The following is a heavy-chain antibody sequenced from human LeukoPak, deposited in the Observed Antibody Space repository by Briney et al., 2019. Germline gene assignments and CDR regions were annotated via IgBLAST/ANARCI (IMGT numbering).Heavy chain of an antibody. D-gene: IGHD6-13*01. V-gene: IGHV3-30*04. J-gene: IGHJ4*02. CDR3: ARGEEQQLALDY. CDR2: ISYDGSNK. Sequence: GGSLRLSCAASGFTFSSYAMHWVRQAPGKGLEWVAVISYDGSNKYYADSVKGRFTISRDNSKNTLYLQMNSLRAEDTAVYYCARGEEQQLALDYWGRGTLVTVYS. CDR1: GFTFSSYA.